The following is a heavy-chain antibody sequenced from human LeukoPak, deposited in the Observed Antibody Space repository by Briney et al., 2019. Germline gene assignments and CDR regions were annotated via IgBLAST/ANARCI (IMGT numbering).Heavy chain of an antibody. CDR3: ARSIAARRTYYFGY. J-gene: IGHJ4*02. D-gene: IGHD6-6*01. Sequence: SETLSLTCTVSGGSISSGGYYWSWIRQHPGKGLEWIGYIYYSGSTYYNPSLKSRVTISVDTSKNQFSLKLSSVTAADTAVYYCARSIAARRTYYFGYWGQGTLVTVSS. CDR2: IYYSGST. V-gene: IGHV4-31*03. CDR1: GGSISSGGYY.